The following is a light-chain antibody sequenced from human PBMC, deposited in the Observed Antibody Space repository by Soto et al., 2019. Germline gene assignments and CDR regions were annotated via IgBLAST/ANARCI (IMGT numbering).Light chain of an antibody. CDR1: QSVSSSY. V-gene: IGKV3-20*01. J-gene: IGKJ1*01. CDR3: QQYGSSPWT. Sequence: EIVLTQSPGTLSLSPGERATLSCRASQSVSSSYLAWYQQKPVQAPRLLIYGASSRATGIPDRFSGSGSGTDFTLTISRLEPEDFAVYYCQQYGSSPWTFGQWTKVDIK. CDR2: GAS.